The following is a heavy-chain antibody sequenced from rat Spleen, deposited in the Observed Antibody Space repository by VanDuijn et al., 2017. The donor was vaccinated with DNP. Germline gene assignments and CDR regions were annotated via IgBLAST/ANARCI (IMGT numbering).Heavy chain of an antibody. J-gene: IGHJ3*01. D-gene: IGHD1-11*01. CDR3: ARLGWHGWFAY. Sequence: EVKLVESGGGLVQPGRSLTLSCAPSGFNFNDYWMGWVRQAPGKGLEWIGEINKDSSTINYSPSLKDKFTISRDNAQNTLYLQMSKLGSEDTAIYYCARLGWHGWFAYWGQGTLVTVSS. CDR2: INKDSSTI. CDR1: GFNFNDYW. V-gene: IGHV4-2*01.